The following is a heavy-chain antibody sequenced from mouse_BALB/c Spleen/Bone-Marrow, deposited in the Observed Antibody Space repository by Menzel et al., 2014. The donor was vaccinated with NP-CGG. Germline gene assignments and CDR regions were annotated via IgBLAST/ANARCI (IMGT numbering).Heavy chain of an antibody. D-gene: IGHD2-4*01. V-gene: IGHV1S127*01. CDR2: IDPSDSET. CDR1: GYSFTNYW. Sequence: VQLQQSGPQLVRPGASVKIFCKASGYSFTNYWMHWVKQRPGQGLEWIGMIDPSDSETRLNRKFKDKATLTVDKSSITAYMQLSSPTSEDSAVYYSARYDYGIDYWGQDTTLTVSS. J-gene: IGHJ2*01. CDR3: ARYDYGIDY.